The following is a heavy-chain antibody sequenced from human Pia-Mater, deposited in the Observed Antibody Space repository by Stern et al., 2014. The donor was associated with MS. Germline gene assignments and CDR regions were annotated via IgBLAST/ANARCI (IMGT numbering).Heavy chain of an antibody. Sequence: EVQLVESGTEVKKPGESLKISCKGSGYSFSNYWIGWVRQMPGKGLEWIGLIYPGDSDTRYSPCFQGQVTISADKSINTAYLQWSSLKASDTAIYYCATAPPRGYTYGNFDYWGQGTLVTVSS. CDR2: IYPGDSDT. CDR1: GYSFSNYW. CDR3: ATAPPRGYTYGNFDY. D-gene: IGHD5-18*01. V-gene: IGHV5-51*03. J-gene: IGHJ4*02.